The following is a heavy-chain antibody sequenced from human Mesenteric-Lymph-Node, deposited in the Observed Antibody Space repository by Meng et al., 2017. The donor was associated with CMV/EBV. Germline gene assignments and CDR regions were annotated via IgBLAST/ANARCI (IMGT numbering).Heavy chain of an antibody. Sequence: YAFNSHYMHWVRQAPGQGLEWMGIINPSGGNTNFAQKFQGRVTMTRDTSTSTVYMELSSLRSKDTAVYYCARATYSSSSRVFPFYFDYWGQGTLVTVSS. CDR1: YAFNSHY. CDR2: INPSGGNT. V-gene: IGHV1-46*02. J-gene: IGHJ4*02. D-gene: IGHD6-6*01. CDR3: ARATYSSSSRVFPFYFDY.